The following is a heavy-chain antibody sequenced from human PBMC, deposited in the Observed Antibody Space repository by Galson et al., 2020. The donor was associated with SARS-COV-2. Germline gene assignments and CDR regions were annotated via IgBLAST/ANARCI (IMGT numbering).Heavy chain of an antibody. J-gene: IGHJ5*02. V-gene: IGHV3-30-3*01. CDR1: GFTFSSYA. Sequence: GESLKISCAASGFTFSSYAMHWVRQAPGKGLEWVAVISYDGSNKYYADSVKGRFTISRDNSKNTLYLQMNSLRAEDTAVYYCARDLGGSYFFWFDPWGQGTLVTVSS. CDR2: ISYDGSNK. CDR3: ARDLGGSYFFWFDP. D-gene: IGHD1-26*01.